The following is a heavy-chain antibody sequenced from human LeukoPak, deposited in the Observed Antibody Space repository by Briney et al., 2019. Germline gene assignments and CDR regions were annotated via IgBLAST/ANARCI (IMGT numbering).Heavy chain of an antibody. D-gene: IGHD3-10*01. CDR1: GGSIRNYY. CDR3: ARGPPGGQFDP. CDR2: IYYSGST. J-gene: IGHJ5*02. V-gene: IGHV4-59*01. Sequence: SETLSLTCTVSGGSIRNYYWSWIRQPPGMGLEWIGNIYYSGSTNYNPSLKSRVTISVDTSKNQFSLKLSSVTAADTAVYYCARGPPGGQFDPWGQGTLVTVSS.